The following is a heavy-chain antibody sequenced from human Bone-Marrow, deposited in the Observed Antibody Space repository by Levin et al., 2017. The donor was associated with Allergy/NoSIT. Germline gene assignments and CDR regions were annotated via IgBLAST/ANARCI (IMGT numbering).Heavy chain of an antibody. CDR2: ISYDGGNK. Sequence: GGSLRLSCAASGFNFMTYTMHWVRQAPGKGLEWVARISYDGGNKDYADSVRGRFTISRDNSKNTLYLQVNSLRAEDTAVYYCARGGGARSTDYWGQGTLVTVSS. CDR1: GFNFMTYT. D-gene: IGHD3-16*01. CDR3: ARGGGARSTDY. V-gene: IGHV3-30*04. J-gene: IGHJ4*02.